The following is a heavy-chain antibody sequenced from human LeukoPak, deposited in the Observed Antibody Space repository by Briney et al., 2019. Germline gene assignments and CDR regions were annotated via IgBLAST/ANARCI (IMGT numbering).Heavy chain of an antibody. D-gene: IGHD2-2*03. Sequence: PGRSLRLSCEASGFTFSNYAMHWVRQAPGKALEWVAFISYNGIKKYADSVKGRFTISRDNSKNTLYLQMNGLRPEDTAVYYCARDPLDISRWANAFDIWGQGTMVTVSS. CDR3: ARDPLDISRWANAFDI. CDR1: GFTFSNYA. J-gene: IGHJ3*02. V-gene: IGHV3-30*04. CDR2: ISYNGIKK.